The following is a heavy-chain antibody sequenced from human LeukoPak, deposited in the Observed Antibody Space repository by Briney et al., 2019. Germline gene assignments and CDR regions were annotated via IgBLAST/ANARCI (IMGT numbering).Heavy chain of an antibody. Sequence: SETLSLTCGVSGGSITTTNYWGWVRQPPGGGLEWIGEITLAGRTRYNPSLKSRVNISIDESKNHLYLNLASVTAADTAVYYCSRESGPFCPFGHWGQGTLVAVTS. D-gene: IGHD1-26*01. CDR1: GGSITTTNY. CDR2: ITLAGRT. CDR3: SRESGPFCPFGH. J-gene: IGHJ4*02. V-gene: IGHV4-4*02.